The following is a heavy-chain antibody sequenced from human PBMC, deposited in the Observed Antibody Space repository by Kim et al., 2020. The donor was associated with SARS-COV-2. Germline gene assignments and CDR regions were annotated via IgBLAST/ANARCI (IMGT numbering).Heavy chain of an antibody. CDR1: GGSISSYY. J-gene: IGHJ6*02. CDR2: IYYSGST. D-gene: IGHD3-10*01. Sequence: SETLSLTCTVSGGSISSYYWSWIRQPPGKGLEWIGYIYYSGSTNYNPSLKSRVTISVDTSKNQFSLKLSSVTAADTAVYYCARDQLGDGSGSLYYYYGMDVWGQGTMVTVSS. CDR3: ARDQLGDGSGSLYYYYGMDV. V-gene: IGHV4-59*01.